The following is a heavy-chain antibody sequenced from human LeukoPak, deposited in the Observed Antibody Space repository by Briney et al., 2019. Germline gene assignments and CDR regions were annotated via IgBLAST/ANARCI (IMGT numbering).Heavy chain of an antibody. CDR3: ARGRMVRGVIITYNWFDP. Sequence: ASVKVSCKASGYTFTSYAMHWVRQAPGQRLEWMGWINAGNANTKYSQKFQGRVTITRDTSASTAYMELSSLRSEDTAVYYCARGRMVRGVIITYNWFDPWGQGTLVTVS. J-gene: IGHJ5*02. CDR2: INAGNANT. V-gene: IGHV1-3*01. D-gene: IGHD3-10*01. CDR1: GYTFTSYA.